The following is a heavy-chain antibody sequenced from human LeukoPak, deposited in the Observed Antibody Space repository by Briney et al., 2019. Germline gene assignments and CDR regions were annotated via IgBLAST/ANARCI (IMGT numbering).Heavy chain of an antibody. CDR1: GGSISISDYY. V-gene: IGHV4-61*08. D-gene: IGHD6-13*01. CDR2: IYYSGST. CDR3: GQGRGSSWIDY. J-gene: IGHJ4*02. Sequence: SETLSLTCTVSGGSISISDYYWSWIRQPPGKGLEWIGYIYYSGSTNYNPSLKSRVTISVDMSKNQVSLKVNSVTAADTAVYYCGQGRGSSWIDYWGQGTLVTVSS.